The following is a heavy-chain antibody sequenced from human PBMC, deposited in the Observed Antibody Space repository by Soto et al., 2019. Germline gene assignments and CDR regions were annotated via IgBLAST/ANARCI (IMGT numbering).Heavy chain of an antibody. D-gene: IGHD6-19*01. CDR1: GFSLNTGGVG. CDR3: ARRRGGFGGGWTTPYFDY. CDR2: IYWDDDK. Sequence: QITLKESGPTVVKPTQTLTLTCSLSGFSLNTGGVGVGWIRQPPGKALEWLAVIYWDDDKSWNPSLRDRLTINRDASDDQVVLTVTNMDPVDTGTYYCARRRGGFGGGWTTPYFDYWARGPWSPSP. V-gene: IGHV2-5*02. J-gene: IGHJ4*02.